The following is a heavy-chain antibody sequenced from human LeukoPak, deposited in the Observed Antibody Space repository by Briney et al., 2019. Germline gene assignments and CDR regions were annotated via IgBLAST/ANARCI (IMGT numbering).Heavy chain of an antibody. D-gene: IGHD4-17*01. J-gene: IGHJ5*02. CDR1: GFTVSSNY. CDR2: IYSGGST. CDR3: ARGGYGDYVIRFDP. V-gene: IGHV3-66*01. Sequence: PGGSLRLSCAASGFTVSSNYMSWVRQAPGKGLEWVSVIYSGGSTYYADSVKGRFTISRDNSKNTLYLQMNSLRAEDTAVYYCARGGYGDYVIRFDPWGQGTLVTVSS.